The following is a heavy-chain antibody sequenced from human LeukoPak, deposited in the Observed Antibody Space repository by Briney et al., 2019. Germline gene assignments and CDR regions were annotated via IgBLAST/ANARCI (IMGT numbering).Heavy chain of an antibody. CDR3: ARDAGSSPLNWFDP. CDR2: IGTTSGAI. Sequence: GGSLRLSCAASGFTFKNYAMSWVRQAPGKGLEWVSYIGTTSGAIYYADSVKGRFTISRDNSKNTLYLQMNSLRAEDTAVYYCARDAGSSPLNWFDPWGQGTLVTVSS. CDR1: GFTFKNYA. V-gene: IGHV3-48*01. D-gene: IGHD6-13*01. J-gene: IGHJ5*02.